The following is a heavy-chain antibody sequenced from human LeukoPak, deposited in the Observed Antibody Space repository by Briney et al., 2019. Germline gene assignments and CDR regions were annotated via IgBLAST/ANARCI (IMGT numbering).Heavy chain of an antibody. CDR1: GFTFSGYG. J-gene: IGHJ4*02. CDR2: ISYDGSNK. V-gene: IGHV3-30*18. D-gene: IGHD6-19*01. Sequence: GRSLRLSCAASGFTFSGYGMHWVRQAPGKGLEWVAVISYDGSNKYYADSVKGRFTISRDNAGDTVRLEMNSLRAEDTAVYYCAKDRIAVTGILCDYWGQGTLVTVSS. CDR3: AKDRIAVTGILCDY.